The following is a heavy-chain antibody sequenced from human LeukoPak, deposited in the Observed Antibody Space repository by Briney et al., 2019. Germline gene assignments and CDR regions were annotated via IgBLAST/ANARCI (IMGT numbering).Heavy chain of an antibody. J-gene: IGHJ4*02. Sequence: PGGSLRLSCAASGFTVSSTYMSWVRQSPGKGLEWVSVVYKDGKMFYIDSVKGRFAISRDTSKNTVYLQMNNLRAEDTAVYYCASRHCSGGDCYLAGADPFDHWGQGTLVTVSS. D-gene: IGHD2-21*01. CDR1: GFTVSSTY. V-gene: IGHV3-53*01. CDR3: ASRHCSGGDCYLAGADPFDH. CDR2: VYKDGKM.